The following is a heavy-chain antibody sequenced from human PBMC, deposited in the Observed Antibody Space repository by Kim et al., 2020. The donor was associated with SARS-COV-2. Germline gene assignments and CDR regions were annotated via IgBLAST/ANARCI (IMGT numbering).Heavy chain of an antibody. J-gene: IGHJ4*02. D-gene: IGHD3-3*01. Sequence: ASVKVSCKASGYSLIHLSIHWVRQAPGKGLHWMGGVDPEENETIYAQMFQGRVTMTADTSTDTAYLELSSLTSEDTAVYYCATEGTHLDESGYDYWGQGTLVTVSS. CDR3: ATEGTHLDESGYDY. CDR2: VDPEENET. CDR1: GYSLIHLS. V-gene: IGHV1-24*01.